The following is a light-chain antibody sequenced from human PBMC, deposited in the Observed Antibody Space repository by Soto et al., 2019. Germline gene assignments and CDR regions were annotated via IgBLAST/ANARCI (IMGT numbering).Light chain of an antibody. J-gene: IGKJ1*01. Sequence: DIVMTQSPATLSVSPGGRVTISCRASQSISDNLAWYQQKPGQAPRLLIHGASTVASGFPARFSGSGSGTDFSRTLRCLESEDFAVYYCQQYNKWAWTFGQGTKVEIK. CDR1: QSISDN. V-gene: IGKV3-15*01. CDR2: GAS. CDR3: QQYNKWAWT.